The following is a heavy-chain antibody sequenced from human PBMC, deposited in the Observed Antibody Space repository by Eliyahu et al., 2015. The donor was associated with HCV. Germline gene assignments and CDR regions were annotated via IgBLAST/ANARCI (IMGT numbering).Heavy chain of an antibody. CDR1: GFXFTPYT. V-gene: IGHV3-23*01. Sequence: EVQLLESGGGLVQPGGSQTLSCAGTGFXFTPYTVSWVRQAPGKGLGWVSSIGGGGSGSKFYADSVKGRFAISRDNSKNTLYLQMTGLRAEDTAMYYCAKDERPDGRWSIDYWGHGTLVTVSS. CDR2: IGGGGSGSK. CDR3: AKDERPDGRWSIDY. J-gene: IGHJ4*01. D-gene: IGHD2-15*01.